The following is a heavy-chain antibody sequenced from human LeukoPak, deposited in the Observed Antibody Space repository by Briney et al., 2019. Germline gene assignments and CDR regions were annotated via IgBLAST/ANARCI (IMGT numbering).Heavy chain of an antibody. V-gene: IGHV4-39*01. CDR3: ARRPPPSSSWFDP. J-gene: IGHJ5*02. CDR1: GGSISSSSCY. D-gene: IGHD6-13*01. Sequence: SETLSLTGTVSGGSISSSSCYWGWIRQPPGKRLEGIGSIYYSGSTYYNPSLKSRVTISVDTSKNQFSLKLSSVTAADTAVYYCARRPPPSSSWFDPWGQGTLVTVSS. CDR2: IYYSGST.